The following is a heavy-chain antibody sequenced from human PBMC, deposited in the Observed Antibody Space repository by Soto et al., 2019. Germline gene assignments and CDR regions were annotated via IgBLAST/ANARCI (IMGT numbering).Heavy chain of an antibody. V-gene: IGHV3-23*01. CDR3: ARYIRGPTVFYFDF. CDR1: GFTFRSYA. Sequence: GESLKISCAASGFTFRSYAMTWVRQAPGKGLEWVSVVTYNGDNTYYADSVKGRFTISRDNSKEKVDLQMNSLTAEDTAVYYCARYIRGPTVFYFDFWGPGVLVTVSS. J-gene: IGHJ4*02. D-gene: IGHD3-3*02. CDR2: VTYNGDNT.